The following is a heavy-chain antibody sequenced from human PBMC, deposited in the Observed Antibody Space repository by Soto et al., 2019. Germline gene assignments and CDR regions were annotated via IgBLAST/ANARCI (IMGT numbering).Heavy chain of an antibody. V-gene: IGHV1-69*08. CDR2: IIPILGIA. D-gene: IGHD2-2*01. CDR1: GGTFSSYT. Sequence: QVQLVQSGAEVKKPGSSVKVSCKASGGTFSSYTISWVRQAPGQGLEWMGRIIPILGIANYAQKFQGRVTITADKSTSTAYMELRSLRSEDTAVYYCARDPPNNCSSTSCYGAYYYYMDVWGKGTTVTVSS. CDR3: ARDPPNNCSSTSCYGAYYYYMDV. J-gene: IGHJ6*03.